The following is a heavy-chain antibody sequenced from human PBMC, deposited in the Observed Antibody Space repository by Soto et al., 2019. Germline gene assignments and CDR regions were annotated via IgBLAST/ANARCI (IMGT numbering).Heavy chain of an antibody. CDR1: GGSISSGGYY. CDR3: ARALKYSSFYYYYGMDV. V-gene: IGHV4-61*08. CDR2: IYYSGST. D-gene: IGHD6-19*01. Sequence: SETLSLTCTVSGGSISSGGYYWSWIRQPPGKGLEWIGYIYYSGSTNYNPSLKSRVTISVDTSKNQFSLKLSSVTAADTAVYYCARALKYSSFYYYYGMDVWGQGTTVTVSS. J-gene: IGHJ6*02.